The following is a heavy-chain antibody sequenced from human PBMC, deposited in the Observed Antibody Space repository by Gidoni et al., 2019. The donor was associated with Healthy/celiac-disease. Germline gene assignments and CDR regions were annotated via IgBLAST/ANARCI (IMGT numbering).Heavy chain of an antibody. CDR2: TRNKANSYTT. J-gene: IGHJ6*03. V-gene: IGHV3-72*01. CDR1: GFTFSDHY. CDR3: ARVHSAPSRLAYYYYYYYMDV. Sequence: EVQLVESGGGLVQPGGSLRLSCAASGFTFSDHYMDWVRQAPGKGLEWVGRTRNKANSYTTEYAASVKGRFTISRDDSKNSLYLQMNSLKTEDTAVYYCARVHSAPSRLAYYYYYYYMDVWGKGTTVTVSS. D-gene: IGHD2-21*01.